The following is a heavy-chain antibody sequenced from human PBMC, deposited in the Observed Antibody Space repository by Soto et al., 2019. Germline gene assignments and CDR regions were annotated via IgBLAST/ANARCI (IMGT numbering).Heavy chain of an antibody. J-gene: IGHJ5*02. V-gene: IGHV3-74*01. CDR3: VRDRHGITTCCYGNWFDP. CDR2: INSDASHT. Sequence: GGSLRLSCAASGFTFSTYWMHWIRQVPWKGLEWVSRINSDASHTYYADSVKGGFTISRDNAKNTLHLEMNILRAEDTAVYYCVRDRHGITTCCYGNWFDPWGQGTLVTVS. CDR1: GFTFSTYW. D-gene: IGHD2-2*01.